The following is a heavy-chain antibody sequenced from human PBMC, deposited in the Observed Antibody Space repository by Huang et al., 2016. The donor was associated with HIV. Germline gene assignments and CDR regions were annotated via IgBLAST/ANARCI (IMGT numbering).Heavy chain of an antibody. J-gene: IGHJ4*02. CDR1: GDSVSSASYY. V-gene: IGHV4-61*01. CDR3: VSHGSGTADY. CDR2: IYFSGGT. Sequence: QVQLQESGPGLVKPSETLSLSCTVSGDSVSSASYYWSWIRQPPGRGLEWIGYIYFSGGTNYNPPLKSRVTISIDTSKNQFSLRLSSVTAADTAVYYCVSHGSGTADYWGQGTLVTVSS. D-gene: IGHD3-10*01.